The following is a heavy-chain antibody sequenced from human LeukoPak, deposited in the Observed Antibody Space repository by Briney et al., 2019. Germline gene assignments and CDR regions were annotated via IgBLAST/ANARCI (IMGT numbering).Heavy chain of an antibody. CDR2: ISSSSSLI. CDR3: ATSTGYFDY. CDR1: GFTFSSCN. D-gene: IGHD2-2*01. Sequence: GGSLRLSCAASGFTFSSCNMNWVRQAPGKGLEWVSYISSSSSLIYYADSVKGRFTISRDNAKSSLYLQMNSLRDEDTAVYYCATSTGYFDYRGQGTLVTVSS. J-gene: IGHJ4*02. V-gene: IGHV3-48*02.